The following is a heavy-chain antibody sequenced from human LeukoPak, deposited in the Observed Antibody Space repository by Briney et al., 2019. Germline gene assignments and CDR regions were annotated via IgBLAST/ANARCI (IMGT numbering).Heavy chain of an antibody. CDR2: IYTSGST. CDR1: GGPISSGSYY. D-gene: IGHD6-19*01. V-gene: IGHV4-61*02. J-gene: IGHJ4*02. CDR3: ARDYSSGWYRGGYFDY. Sequence: SETLSLTCTVSGGPISSGSYYWSWIRQPAGKGLEWIGRIYTSGSTNYNPSLKSRVTISVDTSKNQFSLKLSSVTAADTAVYYCARDYSSGWYRGGYFDYWGQGTLVTVSS.